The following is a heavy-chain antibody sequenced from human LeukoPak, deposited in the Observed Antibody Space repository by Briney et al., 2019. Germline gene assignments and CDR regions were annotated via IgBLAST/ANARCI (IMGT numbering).Heavy chain of an antibody. Sequence: SETLSLTCTVSGGSISSSSYYWGWIRQPPGKGLEWIGSIYYSGSTYYNPSLKSRVTISVDTSKNQFSLKLSSVTAADTAVYYCASSLRYSGSYYNWFDPWGQGTLVTVSS. J-gene: IGHJ5*02. CDR3: ASSLRYSGSYYNWFDP. D-gene: IGHD1-26*01. V-gene: IGHV4-39*01. CDR1: GGSISSSSYY. CDR2: IYYSGST.